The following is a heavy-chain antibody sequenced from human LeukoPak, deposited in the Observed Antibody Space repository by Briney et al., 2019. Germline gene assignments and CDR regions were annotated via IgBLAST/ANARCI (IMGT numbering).Heavy chain of an antibody. CDR1: GGSISSSSYY. Sequence: SETLSLTCTVSGGSISSSSYYWGWIRQPPGKGLEWIGSIYYSGSTYYNPSLKSRVTISEDTSKNQFSLKLTSVTAADTALYFCARHGPVVAAPDGLTVHDAFDIWGQGTMVTVSS. CDR3: ARHGPVVAAPDGLTVHDAFDI. V-gene: IGHV4-39*01. D-gene: IGHD2-15*01. CDR2: IYYSGST. J-gene: IGHJ3*02.